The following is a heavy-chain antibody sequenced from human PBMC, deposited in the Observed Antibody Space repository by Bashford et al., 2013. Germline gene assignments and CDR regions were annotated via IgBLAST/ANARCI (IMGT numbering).Heavy chain of an antibody. V-gene: IGHV1-2*02. CDR3: ARGGDCYYCNWFHP. CDR2: INPNSGGT. J-gene: IGHJ5*02. CDR1: GYTFTGYY. D-gene: IGHD2-21*02. Sequence: SVKVSCKASGYTFTGYYMHWVRQAPGQGLEWMGWINPNSGGTNYAQNFQGRVTMTRDTSISTAYMELSRLRSDDTAVYYCARGGDCYYCNWFHPWGQGTLVTVSS.